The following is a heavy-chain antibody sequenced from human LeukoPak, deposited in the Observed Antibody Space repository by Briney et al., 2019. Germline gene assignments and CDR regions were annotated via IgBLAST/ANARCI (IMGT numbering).Heavy chain of an antibody. CDR1: GFTFSSYG. D-gene: IGHD6-19*01. Sequence: RGSLRLSCAASGFTFSSYGMHWVRQAPGKGLEWVAVIWYDGSNKYYADSVKGRFTISRDNSKNTLYLQMNSLRAEDTAVYYCARDFYEQWLVRYYFDYWGQGTLVTVSS. CDR3: ARDFYEQWLVRYYFDY. V-gene: IGHV3-33*01. J-gene: IGHJ4*02. CDR2: IWYDGSNK.